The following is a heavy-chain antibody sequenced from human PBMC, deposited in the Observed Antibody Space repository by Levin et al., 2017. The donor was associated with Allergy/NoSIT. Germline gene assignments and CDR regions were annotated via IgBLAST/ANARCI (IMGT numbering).Heavy chain of an antibody. CDR2: ISYDGSNK. CDR3: ARDTGEATDGPSGFDY. V-gene: IGHV3-30-3*01. CDR1: GFTFSSYA. Sequence: PGGSLRLSCAASGFTFSSYAMHWVRQAPGKGLEWVAVISYDGSNKYYADSVKGRFTISRDNSKNTLYLQMNSLRAEDTAVYYCARDTGEATDGPSGFDYWGQGTLVTVSS. J-gene: IGHJ4*02. D-gene: IGHD3-16*01.